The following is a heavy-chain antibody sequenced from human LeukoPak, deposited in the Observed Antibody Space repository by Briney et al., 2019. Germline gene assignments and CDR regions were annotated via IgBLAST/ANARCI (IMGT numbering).Heavy chain of an antibody. Sequence: GASVKVSGKASGGTFSSYAISWVRQAPGQGLEWMGGIIPIFGTANYAQKFQGRVTITADESTSTAYMELSSLRSEDTAVYYCARSPQVGTITIFGGWGQGTLVTVSS. CDR2: IIPIFGTA. V-gene: IGHV1-69*13. CDR1: GGTFSSYA. CDR3: ARSPQVGTITIFGG. D-gene: IGHD3-3*01. J-gene: IGHJ4*02.